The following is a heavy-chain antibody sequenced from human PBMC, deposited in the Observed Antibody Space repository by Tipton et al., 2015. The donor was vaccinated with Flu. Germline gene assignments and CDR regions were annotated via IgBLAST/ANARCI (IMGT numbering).Heavy chain of an antibody. V-gene: IGHV4-39*07. CDR1: GGSITGSSYY. Sequence: LRLSCTVSGGSITGSSYYWVWIRQSPGKGLEWIGSINYRGTTYYNSSLTGRVSISVDTSKNQFSLRLTSVTAADTAVYYCARRDYSNYVSEPKNWFDPWGQGTLVTVSS. CDR3: ARRDYSNYVSEPKNWFDP. J-gene: IGHJ5*02. D-gene: IGHD4-11*01. CDR2: INYRGTT.